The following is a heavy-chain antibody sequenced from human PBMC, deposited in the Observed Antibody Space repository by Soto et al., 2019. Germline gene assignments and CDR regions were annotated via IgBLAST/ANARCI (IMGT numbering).Heavy chain of an antibody. Sequence: ASGTPSPPRTLSVGALSRWGFSSSWNRQHPGKGLEWIGYIYYSGSTYYNPSLKSRVTISVDTSKNQFSLKLSSVTAADTAVYYCARSGYSYGYYFDYWGQGTLVTVSS. CDR3: ARSGYSYGYYFDY. V-gene: IGHV4-31*03. CDR1: VGALSRWGFS. D-gene: IGHD5-18*01. CDR2: IYYSGST. J-gene: IGHJ4*02.